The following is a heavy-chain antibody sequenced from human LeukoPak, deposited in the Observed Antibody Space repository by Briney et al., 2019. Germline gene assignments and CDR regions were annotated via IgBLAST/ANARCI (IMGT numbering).Heavy chain of an antibody. J-gene: IGHJ4*02. D-gene: IGHD5-18*01. CDR1: GGSISSYY. CDR3: ARYNYGRLDY. V-gene: IGHV4-59*01. Sequence: SETLSLTCTVSGGSISSYYWSWIRQPPGKGLEWIGYIYYSGSTNYNPSLRSRVTISVDMSKSQFSLKLISVTAADTAVYYCARYNYGRLDYWGQGTLVTVSS. CDR2: IYYSGST.